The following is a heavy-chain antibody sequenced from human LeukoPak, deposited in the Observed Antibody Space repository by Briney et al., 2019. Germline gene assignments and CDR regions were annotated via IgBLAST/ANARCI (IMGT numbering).Heavy chain of an antibody. D-gene: IGHD6-6*01. CDR2: ISSSSSTI. CDR1: GFTFSSYS. Sequence: GGSLRLSCAASGFTFSSYSMNWVRQAPGKGLEWVSYISSSSSTIYYADSVKGRFTISRDDAKNSLYLQMNSLRAEDTAVYYCARVEYSSATDYYYYYMDVWGKGTTVTVSS. V-gene: IGHV3-48*04. J-gene: IGHJ6*03. CDR3: ARVEYSSATDYYYYYMDV.